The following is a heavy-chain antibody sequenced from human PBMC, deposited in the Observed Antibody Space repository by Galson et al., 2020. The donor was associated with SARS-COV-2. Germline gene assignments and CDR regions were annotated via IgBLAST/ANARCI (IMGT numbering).Heavy chain of an antibody. J-gene: IGHJ6*02. CDR3: AKGDCSSTSCYMPYYYYYYGMDV. CDR2: ISGSGGST. D-gene: IGHD2-2*02. CDR1: GFTFSSYA. V-gene: IGHV3-23*01. Sequence: GGSLRLSCAASGFTFSSYAMSWVRQAPGKGLEWVSAISGSGGSTYYADSVKGRFTISRDNSKNTLYLQMNSLRAEDTAVYYCAKGDCSSTSCYMPYYYYYYGMDVWGQGTTVTVSS.